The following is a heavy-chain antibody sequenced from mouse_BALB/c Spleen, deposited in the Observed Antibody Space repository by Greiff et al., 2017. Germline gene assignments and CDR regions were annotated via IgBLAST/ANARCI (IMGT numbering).Heavy chain of an antibody. J-gene: IGHJ3*01. Sequence: EVQLVESGGGLVKPGGSLKLSCAASGFTFSSYAMSWVRQTPEKRLEWVATISSGGSYTYYPDSVKGRFTISRDNAKNTLYLQMSSLRSEDTAMYYCARRVRQGAWFAYWGQGTLVTVSA. D-gene: IGHD2-14*01. V-gene: IGHV5-9-3*01. CDR2: ISSGGSYT. CDR1: GFTFSSYA. CDR3: ARRVRQGAWFAY.